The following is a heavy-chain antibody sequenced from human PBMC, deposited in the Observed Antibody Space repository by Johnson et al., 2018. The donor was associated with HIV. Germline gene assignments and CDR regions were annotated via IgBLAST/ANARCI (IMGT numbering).Heavy chain of an antibody. D-gene: IGHD5-24*01. J-gene: IGHJ3*02. CDR2: VSYDGTNE. Sequence: QVQLVESGGGVVQPGRSLILSCVASGFTFRSYGMHWVRQAPGKGLEWVAFVSYDGTNEFYADSVKGRFTVSRDSSKNTLFLQMNSLRAEDTAVYFCARDEPYNLNAFDIWGQGTMVTVSS. CDR3: ARDEPYNLNAFDI. CDR1: GFTFRSYG. V-gene: IGHV3-30*03.